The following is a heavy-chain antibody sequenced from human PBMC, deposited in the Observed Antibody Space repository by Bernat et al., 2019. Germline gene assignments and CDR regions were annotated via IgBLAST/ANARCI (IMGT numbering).Heavy chain of an antibody. J-gene: IGHJ3*01. CDR3: AHIEITFGGVQRLDAFDF. CDR1: GFSLTTSGVG. Sequence: QITLKESGPTLVKPTQTLTPTCTFSGFSLTTSGVGVGWIRQPPGEALDWLAVIYWDDDHRYSPSLRSRLTITKDLSKNQVVLTMTNMDPLDTATYFCAHIEITFGGVQRLDAFDFWGQGTMVTVSS. D-gene: IGHD3-16*01. CDR2: IYWDDDH. V-gene: IGHV2-5*02.